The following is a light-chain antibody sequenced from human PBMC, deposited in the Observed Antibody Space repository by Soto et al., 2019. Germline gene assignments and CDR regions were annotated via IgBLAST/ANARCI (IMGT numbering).Light chain of an antibody. V-gene: IGKV3-20*01. Sequence: EIVLTQSPGTLSLSPGERATLSCRASQSVSSSYLAWYQQKPGQAPRLLIYGASSRATDIPDRFGGSGSGTDFTLIISSLEPEDFAVYYCQNYGGSPPWTFGQGPKVEIK. CDR1: QSVSSSY. J-gene: IGKJ1*01. CDR3: QNYGGSPPWT. CDR2: GAS.